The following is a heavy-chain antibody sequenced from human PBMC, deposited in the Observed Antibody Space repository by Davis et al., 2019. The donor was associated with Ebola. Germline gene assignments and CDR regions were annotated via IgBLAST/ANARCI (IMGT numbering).Heavy chain of an antibody. Sequence: MPSETLSLTCTVSGGSISGSSYYWGWIRQPPGKGLEWLGSIYYSGTTYYNPSLKSRVTISVDTSKNQFSLKLSSVTAADTAVYYCARHLAGSSGVWFDLWGQGTLVTVSS. CDR1: GGSISGSSYY. CDR3: ARHLAGSSGVWFDL. CDR2: IYYSGTT. J-gene: IGHJ5*02. V-gene: IGHV4-39*01. D-gene: IGHD3-22*01.